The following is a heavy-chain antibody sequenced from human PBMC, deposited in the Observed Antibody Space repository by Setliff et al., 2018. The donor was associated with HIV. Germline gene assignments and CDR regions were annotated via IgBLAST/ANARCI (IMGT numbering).Heavy chain of an antibody. V-gene: IGHV3-21*01. CDR3: TRDRERPDSFDI. Sequence: PGGSLRLSCAASGFTFSTSNMNWVRQAPGKGLEWVSSISSSSTYVYYADSVKGRFTVSRDNAKNSLYLQMNSLRAEDTAVYFCTRDRERPDSFDIWGQGTMVTVSS. CDR1: GFTFSTSN. CDR2: ISSSSTYV. D-gene: IGHD3-3*01. J-gene: IGHJ3*02.